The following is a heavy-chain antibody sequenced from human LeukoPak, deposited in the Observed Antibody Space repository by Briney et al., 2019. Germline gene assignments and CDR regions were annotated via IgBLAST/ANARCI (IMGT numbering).Heavy chain of an antibody. J-gene: IGHJ5*02. Sequence: SETLSLTCTVSGVSISSGGYYWSWIRQHPGKGLEWIGYIYYSGSTYYNPSLKSRVTMSVDTSKNQFSLKLSSVTAADTAVYYCAREADCSGGSCQEAWFDPWGQGTLVTVSS. V-gene: IGHV4-31*03. CDR1: GVSISSGGYY. CDR3: AREADCSGGSCQEAWFDP. CDR2: IYYSGST. D-gene: IGHD2-15*01.